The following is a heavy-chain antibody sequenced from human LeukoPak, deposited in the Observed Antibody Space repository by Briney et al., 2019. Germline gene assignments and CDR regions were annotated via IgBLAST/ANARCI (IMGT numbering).Heavy chain of an antibody. CDR2: IYTSGST. D-gene: IGHD3-16*01. CDR1: GGSISSGSYY. Sequence: SETLSLTCTVSGGSISSGSYYWSWIRQPAGKGLEWIGRIYTSGSTNYNPSLKSRVTISVDTSKNQFSLKLSSVTAADTAVYYWARAVVLGMGADGIDYSGQGPLVTVSS. V-gene: IGHV4-61*02. J-gene: IGHJ4*02. CDR3: ARAVVLGMGADGIDY.